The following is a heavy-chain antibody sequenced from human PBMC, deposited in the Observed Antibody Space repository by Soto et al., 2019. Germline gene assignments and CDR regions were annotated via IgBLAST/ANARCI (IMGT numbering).Heavy chain of an antibody. V-gene: IGHV3-30-3*01. CDR3: ARVTPPTVYAMSFYYFDY. D-gene: IGHD2-8*01. CDR2: ISYDGSNK. CDR1: GFTFSSYA. J-gene: IGHJ4*02. Sequence: GGSLRLSCAASGFTFSSYAMHWVRQAPGKGLEWVAVISYDGSNKYYADSVKGRFTISRDNSKNTLYPQMNSLRAEDTAVYYCARVTPPTVYAMSFYYFDYWGQGTLVTVSS.